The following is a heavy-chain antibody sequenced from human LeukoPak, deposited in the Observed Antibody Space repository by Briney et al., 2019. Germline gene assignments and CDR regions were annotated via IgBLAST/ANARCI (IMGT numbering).Heavy chain of an antibody. Sequence: ASVKVSCKASGYTFTSYGISWVRQAPGQGLEWMGWISAYNGNTNYAQKLQGRVTMTTDTSTSTAYMELRSLRSDATAVYYCARDLFESHWYAAGTNWFDPWGQGTLVTVSS. D-gene: IGHD6-13*01. CDR3: ARDLFESHWYAAGTNWFDP. CDR1: GYTFTSYG. CDR2: ISAYNGNT. V-gene: IGHV1-18*01. J-gene: IGHJ5*02.